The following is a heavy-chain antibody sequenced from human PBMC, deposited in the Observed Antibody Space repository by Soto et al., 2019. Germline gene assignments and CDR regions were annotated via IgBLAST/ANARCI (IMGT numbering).Heavy chain of an antibody. D-gene: IGHD5-12*01. Sequence: QVQLVQSGAEVKKPGASVKVSCKASGYPFISYGISWVRQAPGQGREWMGWISAYNGNTNYAQKLQGRVTVTTDTPTSTAYMELRSLRSDDTAVYYCAKSRRDGYNYSPYWGQGTLVTVSS. CDR1: GYPFISYG. CDR2: ISAYNGNT. J-gene: IGHJ4*02. CDR3: AKSRRDGYNYSPY. V-gene: IGHV1-18*01.